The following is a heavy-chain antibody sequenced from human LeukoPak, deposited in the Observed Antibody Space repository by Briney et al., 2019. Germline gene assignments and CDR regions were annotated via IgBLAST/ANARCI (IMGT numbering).Heavy chain of an antibody. Sequence: QPGGSLRLFCAASGFTFSSYSMSWVRQAPGKGLEWVANINQGGSEKYYVDSVKGRFTISRDNAKNSLYLQMNSLRAEDTAVYYCARALVGYYFDYWGQGTLVTVSS. V-gene: IGHV3-7*01. CDR2: INQGGSEK. J-gene: IGHJ4*02. CDR3: ARALVGYYFDY. CDR1: GFTFSSYS.